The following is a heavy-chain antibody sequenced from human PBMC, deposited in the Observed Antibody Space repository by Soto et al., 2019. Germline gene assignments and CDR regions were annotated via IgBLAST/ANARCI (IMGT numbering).Heavy chain of an antibody. CDR2: IYYSGST. CDR3: ARQEVVLMVYAIPSWFDP. V-gene: IGHV4-39*01. Sequence: QLQLQESGPGLVKPSETLSLTCTVSGGSISSSSYYWGWIRQPPGKGLEWIGSIYYSGSTYYNPSLKSRVTISVDTSKNLFSLKLSSVTAADTAVYYCARQEVVLMVYAIPSWFDPWGQGTLVTVSS. CDR1: GGSISSSSYY. D-gene: IGHD2-8*01. J-gene: IGHJ5*02.